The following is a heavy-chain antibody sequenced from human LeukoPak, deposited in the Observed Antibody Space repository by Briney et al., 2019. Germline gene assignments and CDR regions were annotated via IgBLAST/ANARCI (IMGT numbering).Heavy chain of an antibody. CDR3: ARHSRPEGATAVYYYYYGMDF. V-gene: IGHV4-39*01. J-gene: IGHJ6*02. Sequence: PSETLSLTCTVSGGSISSSNYYWGWIRQSPGKGLEWIGSIYYSGSTNHNPSLKSRVTISIDTSRNQFSLKLSSVTAADTAVYYCARHSRPEGATAVYYYYYGMDFWGQGTTVTVSS. CDR2: IYYSGST. D-gene: IGHD1-26*01. CDR1: GGSISSSNYY.